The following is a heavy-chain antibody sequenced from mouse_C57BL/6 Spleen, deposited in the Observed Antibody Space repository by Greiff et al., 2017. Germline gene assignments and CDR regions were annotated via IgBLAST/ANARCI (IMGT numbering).Heavy chain of an antibody. J-gene: IGHJ3*01. D-gene: IGHD2-4*01. Sequence: DVKLQESGTVLARPGASVKMSCKTSGYTFTSYWMHWVKQRPGQGLEWIGAIYPGNSDTSYNQKFKGKAKLTAVTSASTAYMELSSLTNEDSAVYYCTIYYDYDVGFAYWGQGTLVTVSA. CDR3: TIYYDYDVGFAY. V-gene: IGHV1-5*01. CDR1: GYTFTSYW. CDR2: IYPGNSDT.